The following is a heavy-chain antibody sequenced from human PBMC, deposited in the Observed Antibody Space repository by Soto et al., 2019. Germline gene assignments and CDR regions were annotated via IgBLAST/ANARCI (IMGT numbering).Heavy chain of an antibody. CDR1: GGSISSSSYY. CDR3: ARRGRYSYGSMDY. D-gene: IGHD5-18*01. CDR2: IYYSGST. V-gene: IGHV4-39*01. Sequence: QLQLQESGPGLVKPSETLSLTCTVSGGSISSSSYYWGWIRQPPGKGLEWIGSIYYSGSTYYNPSLKSRVTISVDTSKNQFSLKLSSVTAADTAVYYCARRGRYSYGSMDYWGQGTLVTVSS. J-gene: IGHJ4*02.